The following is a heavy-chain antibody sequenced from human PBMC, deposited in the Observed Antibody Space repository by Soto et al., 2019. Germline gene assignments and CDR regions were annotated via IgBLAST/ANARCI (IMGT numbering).Heavy chain of an antibody. CDR1: GFTFSSYA. V-gene: IGHV3-48*02. J-gene: IGHJ4*02. D-gene: IGHD6-19*01. CDR3: ARAIAVGSTSLDY. Sequence: PGGSLRLSCAASGFTFSSYAMSWVRQAPGKGLERVSAISSRSSTIYHADSVKGRFTISRDNAKNSLYLQMDSLRDEDTAVYFCARAIAVGSTSLDYWGLGTRVTVSS. CDR2: ISSRSSTI.